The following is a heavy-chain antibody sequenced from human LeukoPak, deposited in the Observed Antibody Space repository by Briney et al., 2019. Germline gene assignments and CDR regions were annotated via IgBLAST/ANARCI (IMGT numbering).Heavy chain of an antibody. D-gene: IGHD3-10*01. Sequence: GGSLRLSCAASGFTLSSYWMSWVRQAPGKGLEWVANIKQDGSEKYYVDSVKGRFTISRDNAKNSLYLQMNSLRAEDTAVYYCARERAYGSGSYDYYYYYMDVWGKGTTVTISS. V-gene: IGHV3-7*01. J-gene: IGHJ6*03. CDR1: GFTLSSYW. CDR2: IKQDGSEK. CDR3: ARERAYGSGSYDYYYYYMDV.